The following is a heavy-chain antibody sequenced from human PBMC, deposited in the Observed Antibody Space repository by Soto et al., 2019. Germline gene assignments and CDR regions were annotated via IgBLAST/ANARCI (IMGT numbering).Heavy chain of an antibody. CDR1: GFSFSSYG. Sequence: QVQLVESGGGVVQPGRSLRLSCAASGFSFSSYGIHWVRQAPGKGLEWVAVIWYDGSHEYYADSVKGRFSISRDNSKSTVYLQMNSLRAEDTAVYYGAKDRGGGAVVPDYWGQGILVTVSS. J-gene: IGHJ4*02. D-gene: IGHD2-21*01. V-gene: IGHV3-33*06. CDR3: AKDRGGGAVVPDY. CDR2: IWYDGSHE.